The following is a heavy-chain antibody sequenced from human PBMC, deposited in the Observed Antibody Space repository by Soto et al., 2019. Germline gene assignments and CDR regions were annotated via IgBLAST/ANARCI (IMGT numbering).Heavy chain of an antibody. CDR2: IIPIFNTT. CDR3: AREGRGKKAGYTGLVSLGY. V-gene: IGHV1-69*01. D-gene: IGHD2-2*02. J-gene: IGHJ4*02. CDR1: GSRFSNYV. Sequence: QVQLVQSGAEVKTPGSSLKVSCTVSGSRFSNYVISWVRQAPGHGLEWLGRIIPIFNTTQYAQKFQGRVTITADESTNTASLELSSLRSDDTAVYYCAREGRGKKAGYTGLVSLGYWGQGTLVTVSS.